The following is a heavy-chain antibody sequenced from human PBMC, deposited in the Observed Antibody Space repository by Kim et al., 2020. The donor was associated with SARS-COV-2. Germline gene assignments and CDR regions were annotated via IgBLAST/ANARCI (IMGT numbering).Heavy chain of an antibody. CDR2: IYYSGST. CDR3: AGRPGSSGGVGFDP. J-gene: IGHJ5*02. D-gene: IGHD6-19*01. CDR1: GGSISSSSYY. Sequence: SETLSLTCTVSGGSISSSSYYWGWIRQPPGKGLEWIGSIYYSGSTYYNPSLKSRVTISVDTSKNQFSLKLSSVTAADTAVYYCAGRPGSSGGVGFDPWGQGTLVTVSS. V-gene: IGHV4-39*01.